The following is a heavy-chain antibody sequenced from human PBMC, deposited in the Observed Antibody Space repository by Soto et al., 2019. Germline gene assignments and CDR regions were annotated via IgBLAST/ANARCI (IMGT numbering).Heavy chain of an antibody. V-gene: IGHV1-8*01. Sequence: QVQLVQSGAEVKKPGASVKVSCKASGYIFSNYNINWVRQATGQGPEWMGWMNPNSGETGYAQNFKGRVTMTRDSSTTTAYMELGSLTSEDTAIYYCVRGARGTYQSNWFDPWGQGTLVTVSS. CDR1: GYIFSNYN. J-gene: IGHJ5*02. CDR2: MNPNSGET. CDR3: VRGARGTYQSNWFDP.